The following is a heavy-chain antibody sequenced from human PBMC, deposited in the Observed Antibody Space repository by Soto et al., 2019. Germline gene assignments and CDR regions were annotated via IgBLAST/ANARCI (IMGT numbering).Heavy chain of an antibody. V-gene: IGHV4-34*08. D-gene: IGHD1-26*01. CDR3: ANLIVFHSSYYHDY. CDR1: GVTFSCYD. Sequence: SETLSLTCAVYGVTFSCYDWSWILQSPGKGLEWIGEINHSGNTNYNPSLKSRVTMLVDTSKNQFSLSLSSVTAADTAVYYCANLIVFHSSYYHDYWGHGTLVTVSS. CDR2: INHSGNT. J-gene: IGHJ4*01.